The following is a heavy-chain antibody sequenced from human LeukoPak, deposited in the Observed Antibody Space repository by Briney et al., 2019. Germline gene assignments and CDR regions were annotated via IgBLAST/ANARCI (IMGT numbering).Heavy chain of an antibody. CDR3: ARELGAYYYDSSGRKGYAFDY. CDR1: GFTFSSYG. Sequence: PGGSLRLSCAASGFTFSSYGMHWVRQAPGKGLEWVAVIWYDGSNKYYADSVKGRFTISRDNSKNTLYLQMNSLRAEDTAVYYCARELGAYYYDSSGRKGYAFDYWGQGTLVTVSS. J-gene: IGHJ4*02. D-gene: IGHD3-22*01. CDR2: IWYDGSNK. V-gene: IGHV3-33*01.